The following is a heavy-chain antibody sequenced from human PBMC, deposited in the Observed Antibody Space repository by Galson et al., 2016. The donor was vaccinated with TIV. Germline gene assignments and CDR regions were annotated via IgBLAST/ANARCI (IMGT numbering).Heavy chain of an antibody. CDR2: ISGRGERT. CDR3: TTATVPNVGDY. CDR1: GFTFSSYA. V-gene: IGHV3-23*01. Sequence: SLRLSCAASGFTFSSYAMIWVRQAPGKGLEWVSTISGRGERTFYADSVKGRFTISRDNSKNTLYLQMNSLRPEDTAVYFCTTATVPNVGDYWGKGVLVTVAS. J-gene: IGHJ4*02. D-gene: IGHD4-17*01.